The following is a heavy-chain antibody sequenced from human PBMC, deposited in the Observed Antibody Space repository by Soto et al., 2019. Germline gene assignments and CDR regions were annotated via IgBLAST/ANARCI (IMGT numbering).Heavy chain of an antibody. J-gene: IGHJ4*02. CDR1: GFTFSRNA. CDR3: AKGDGGIPFDY. D-gene: IGHD2-15*01. Sequence: EVQLLESGGGLVQRGGSLRLSCVASGFTFSRNAMSWVRQAPGKGLEGVSAISGIDTRTYYADSVKGRFTISRDNSKNPLYLQLGSLRAENTAVYYCAKGDGGIPFDYWGQGTLVTVSS. CDR2: ISGIDTRT. V-gene: IGHV3-23*01.